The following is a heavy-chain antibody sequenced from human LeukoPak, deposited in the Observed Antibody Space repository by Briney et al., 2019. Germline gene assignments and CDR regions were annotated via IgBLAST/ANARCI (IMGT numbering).Heavy chain of an antibody. J-gene: IGHJ4*02. Sequence: PVWSLRLSRAPSRLTFSSYAMRGVRQPPGKGVEGVSAINHSGGSTYYPASVKGPFTLSRDNSKNTLHLQTNLFRPRGTACYLCSKAIDGYDPWDYWGQGTLVTASS. V-gene: IGHV3-23*01. CDR3: SKAIDGYDPWDY. D-gene: IGHD5-12*01. CDR1: RLTFSSYA. CDR2: INHSGGST.